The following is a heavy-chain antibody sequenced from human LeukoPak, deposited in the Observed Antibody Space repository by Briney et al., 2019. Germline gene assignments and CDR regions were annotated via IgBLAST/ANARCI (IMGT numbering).Heavy chain of an antibody. V-gene: IGHV3-13*01. Sequence: GGSLRLSCAASGFTLRSYDMHWVRQATGKGLEWVSAIGTAGDTYYPGSVKGRFTISRENAKNSLYLQMNSLRAGDTAVYYCARGTSSGWYNWFDPWGQGTLVTVSS. CDR1: GFTLRSYD. CDR2: IGTAGDT. CDR3: ARGTSSGWYNWFDP. D-gene: IGHD6-19*01. J-gene: IGHJ5*02.